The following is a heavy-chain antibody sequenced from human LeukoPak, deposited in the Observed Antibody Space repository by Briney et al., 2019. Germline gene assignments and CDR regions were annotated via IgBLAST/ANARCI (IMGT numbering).Heavy chain of an antibody. V-gene: IGHV1-2*02. CDR2: INPNSGGT. D-gene: IGHD6-19*01. Sequence: HWASVKVSCKASRYTFTGYYMHWVRQAPGQGLEWMGWINPNSGGTNYAQKFQGRVTMTRDTSISTAYMELSRLRSDDTAVYYCARDYTSSGWTFDYWGQGTLVTVSS. CDR3: ARDYTSSGWTFDY. J-gene: IGHJ4*02. CDR1: RYTFTGYY.